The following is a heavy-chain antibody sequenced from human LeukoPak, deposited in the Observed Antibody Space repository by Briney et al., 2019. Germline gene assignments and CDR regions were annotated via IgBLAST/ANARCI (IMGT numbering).Heavy chain of an antibody. V-gene: IGHV4-38-2*01. J-gene: IGHJ4*02. Sequence: SETLSLTCAVSGYSISSGYYWGWIRQPPGKGLEWIGSIYHSGSTYYNPSLKSRVTISVDTYKNQFSLKLSSVTAADTAVYYCARVYTANGPGGYWGQGTLVTVSS. CDR1: GYSISSGYY. CDR2: IYHSGST. D-gene: IGHD1-1*01. CDR3: ARVYTANGPGGY.